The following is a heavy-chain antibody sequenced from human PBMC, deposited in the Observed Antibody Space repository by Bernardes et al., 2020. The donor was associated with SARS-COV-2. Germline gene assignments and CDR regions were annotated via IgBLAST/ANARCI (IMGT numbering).Heavy chain of an antibody. CDR1: GFTFSSYS. CDR2: ISSSSSTI. CDR3: ARDHLRNGAYGDYYYGMDV. D-gene: IGHD4-17*01. Sequence: GSLRLSCAASGFTFSSYSMNWVRQAPGKGLEWVSYISSSSSTIYYADSVKGRFTISRDNAKNSLYLQMNSLRAEDTAVYYCARDHLRNGAYGDYYYGMDVGGQGTTVTVSS. J-gene: IGHJ6*02. V-gene: IGHV3-48*01.